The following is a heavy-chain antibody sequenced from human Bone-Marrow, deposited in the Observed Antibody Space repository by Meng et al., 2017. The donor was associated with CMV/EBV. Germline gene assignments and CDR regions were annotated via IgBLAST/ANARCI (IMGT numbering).Heavy chain of an antibody. CDR3: ARVGCSSTSCPPAGMDV. V-gene: IGHV1-69*05. J-gene: IGHJ6*02. CDR2: IIPIFRTA. CDR1: GVTFSSYA. Sequence: SVKVSCKASGVTFSSYATSWVRQAPGQGLAWMGGIIPIFRTANYAQNFQGRVTITTDESTSTAYMELSSMISEDTAVYYIARVGCSSTSCPPAGMDVWGQGTMVTVSS. D-gene: IGHD2-2*01.